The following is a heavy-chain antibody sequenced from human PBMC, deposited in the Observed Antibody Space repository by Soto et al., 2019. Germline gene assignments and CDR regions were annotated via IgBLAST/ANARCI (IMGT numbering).Heavy chain of an antibody. CDR2: ISGSGGST. CDR1: GFTFSSYA. D-gene: IGHD1-26*01. CDR3: AKSQVGATSSYGMDV. Sequence: PGGSLRLSCAASGFTFSSYAMSWVRQAPGKGLEWVSAISGSGGSTYYADSVKGRFTISRDNSKNTLYLQMNSLRAEDTAVYYCAKSQVGATSSYGMDVWGQGTTVTVSS. V-gene: IGHV3-23*01. J-gene: IGHJ6*02.